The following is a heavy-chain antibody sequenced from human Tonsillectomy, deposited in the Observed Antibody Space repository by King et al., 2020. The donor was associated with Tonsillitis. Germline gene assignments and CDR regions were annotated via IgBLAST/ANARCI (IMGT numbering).Heavy chain of an antibody. CDR2: ISTSGSTI. V-gene: IGHV3-11*01. CDR1: GFTFSDYY. CDR3: ASFIYFDPRMGAFDF. D-gene: IGHD3-22*01. J-gene: IGHJ3*01. Sequence: HVQLVESGGGLVKPGGPLRLSCAASGFTFSDYYMTWIRQAPGKGLEWVSYISTSGSTIYYADSVKGRFTIYRDNAKNSLHLQMNSLRPADTAVYYCASFIYFDPRMGAFDFWGQGTLVTVSS.